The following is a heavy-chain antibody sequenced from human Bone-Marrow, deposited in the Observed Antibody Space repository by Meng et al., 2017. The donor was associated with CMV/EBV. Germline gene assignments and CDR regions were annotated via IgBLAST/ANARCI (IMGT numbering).Heavy chain of an antibody. J-gene: IGHJ6*02. CDR2: IYYSGST. Sequence: SETLSLTCTVSGGSISSSSYYWGWIRQPPGKGLEWIGSIYYSGSTYYNPSLKSRVTISVDTSQNQFSLKLSSVTAADTAVYYCARQAGFWSGYRYVYGMDVWGQGTTVTVSS. D-gene: IGHD3-3*01. V-gene: IGHV4-39*01. CDR3: ARQAGFWSGYRYVYGMDV. CDR1: GGSISSSSYY.